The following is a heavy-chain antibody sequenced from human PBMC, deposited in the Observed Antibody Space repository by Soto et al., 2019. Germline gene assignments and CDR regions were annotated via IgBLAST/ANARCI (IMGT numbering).Heavy chain of an antibody. D-gene: IGHD4-17*01. CDR2: GSYSGTT. V-gene: IGHV4-61*01. CDR1: GVSVSSGSFY. Sequence: SETLSLTCTVSGVSVSSGSFYWAWIRQPPGKGLEWIGFGSYSGTTNYKPSLKSRVTISVDTSRSQISLKVSSLTAADTAVYYCARGATVTQYDYWGQGTLVTVSS. CDR3: ARGATVTQYDY. J-gene: IGHJ4*02.